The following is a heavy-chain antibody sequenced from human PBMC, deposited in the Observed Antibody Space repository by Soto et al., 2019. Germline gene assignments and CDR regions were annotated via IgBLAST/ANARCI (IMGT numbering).Heavy chain of an antibody. J-gene: IGHJ5*02. CDR3: ARDYDKSGYDYFDP. Sequence: RASVKVSCKASEYSFTGHYLHWVRQAPGQGLEWMGWIDPKSGDTKYAPKFRDRVTMTSDTSISTAYMDLSNLRYDDTAVYYCARDYDKSGYDYFDPWGQGTLVTVSS. CDR2: IDPKSGDT. D-gene: IGHD3-22*01. V-gene: IGHV1-2*02. CDR1: EYSFTGHY.